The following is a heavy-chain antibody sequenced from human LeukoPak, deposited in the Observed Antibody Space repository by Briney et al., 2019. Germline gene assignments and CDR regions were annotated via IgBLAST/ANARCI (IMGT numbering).Heavy chain of an antibody. V-gene: IGHV3-7*01. CDR1: GFTFSSYW. CDR2: IKQDGSEK. Sequence: GGSLRLSCAASGFTFSSYWMSWVRQAPGKGLEWVANIKQDGSEKYYVDSVKGRFTISRDNAKNSLYLQMNSLRAEDTAVYYCARDLSKAQRLVSGYWGQGTLVTVSS. J-gene: IGHJ4*02. CDR3: ARDLSKAQRLVSGY. D-gene: IGHD6-13*01.